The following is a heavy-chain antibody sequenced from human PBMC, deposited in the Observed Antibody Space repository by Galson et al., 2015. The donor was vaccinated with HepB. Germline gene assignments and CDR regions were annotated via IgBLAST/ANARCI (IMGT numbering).Heavy chain of an antibody. Sequence: SVKVSCKASGYKFSSYGLNWVRQAPGQGLEWMGWISTYNGDTNCPKKFQGRVSMTTDTSTTTAYMELRSLTTGDTAMYYCARDGVMGWSRSKRYFDYWGQGTLVTVSS. J-gene: IGHJ4*02. D-gene: IGHD3-3*01. CDR3: ARDGVMGWSRSKRYFDY. V-gene: IGHV1-18*04. CDR2: ISTYNGDT. CDR1: GYKFSSYG.